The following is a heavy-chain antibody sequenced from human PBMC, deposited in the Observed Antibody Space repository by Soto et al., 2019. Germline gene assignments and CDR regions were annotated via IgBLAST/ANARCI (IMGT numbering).Heavy chain of an antibody. D-gene: IGHD4-17*01. CDR3: ARDNPVTSYDFYYGLDV. J-gene: IGHJ6*02. V-gene: IGHV1-69*10. CDR1: GGTFSSYA. CDR2: VTPILGTS. Sequence: SVKVSCKASGGTFSSYAFSWVRQAPGQGLELMGGVTPILGTSNYAQRFQGRVTIIADRSTSTVYMELHSLRSDDTAVYYCARDNPVTSYDFYYGLDVWGQGTTVTVYS.